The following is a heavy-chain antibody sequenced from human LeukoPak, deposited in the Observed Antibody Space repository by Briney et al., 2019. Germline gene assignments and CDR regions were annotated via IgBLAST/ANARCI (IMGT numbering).Heavy chain of an antibody. Sequence: GGSLTLSCAASGFTFSDYNMNWIRQAPGKGLEWISYIGIDSGNTNYADSVKGRFTISGDKAKKSLYLQMNSLRVEDTAVYYSARDYKYAFDRWGQGTLVSVSS. D-gene: IGHD5-24*01. CDR2: IGIDSGNT. J-gene: IGHJ4*02. CDR3: ARDYKYAFDR. CDR1: GFTFSDYN. V-gene: IGHV3-11*06.